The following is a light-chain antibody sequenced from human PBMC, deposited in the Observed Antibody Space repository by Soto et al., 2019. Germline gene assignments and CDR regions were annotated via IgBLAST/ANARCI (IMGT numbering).Light chain of an antibody. CDR3: QQYGNFPYT. CDR2: GPS. J-gene: IGKJ2*01. CDR1: QSVDNNH. V-gene: IGKV3-20*01. Sequence: EIVLTQSPGTQYLSPGERATLSCRASQSVDNNHLAWYEQKPGQAPRLLIYGPSRRASGIPDRFSGSGSGTDFSLNISRLEPEDFAVYYCQQYGNFPYTFGQGTRLEMK.